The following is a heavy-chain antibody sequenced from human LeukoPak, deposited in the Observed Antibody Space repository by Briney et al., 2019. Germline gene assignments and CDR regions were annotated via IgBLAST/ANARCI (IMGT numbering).Heavy chain of an antibody. CDR1: GFTFSSYS. CDR2: ISSSSSYI. D-gene: IGHD5-24*01. V-gene: IGHV3-21*01. J-gene: IGHJ3*02. CDR3: ARDREMARIIDAFDI. Sequence: GGSLRLSCAASGFTFSSYSMNWVPQAPGKGLEWVSCISSSSSYIYYADSVKGRFTISRDNAKNSLYLQMNSLAAEDMDLYYCARDREMARIIDAFDIWGKGTMVPVSS.